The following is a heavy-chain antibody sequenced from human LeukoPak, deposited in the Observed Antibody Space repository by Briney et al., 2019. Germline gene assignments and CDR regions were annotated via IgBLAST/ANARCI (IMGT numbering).Heavy chain of an antibody. D-gene: IGHD3-9*01. CDR3: ASNQAYDILTGYYPNPSWFDP. Sequence: GGSPRLSCAASGFTFSSYEMNWVRQAPGKGLEWVSYISSSGSAKYFADSVKGRFTICRDNAKNSLYLQMNSLRAEHTAVYYCASNQAYDILTGYYPNPSWFDPWGQGTLVTVSS. V-gene: IGHV3-48*03. CDR1: GFTFSSYE. CDR2: ISSSGSAK. J-gene: IGHJ5*02.